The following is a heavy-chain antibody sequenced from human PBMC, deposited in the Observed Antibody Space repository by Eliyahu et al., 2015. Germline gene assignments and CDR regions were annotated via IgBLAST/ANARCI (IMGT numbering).Heavy chain of an antibody. Sequence: QVQLQQWGAGLLKPSETLSLTCAVYGGSFSGYYWSWIRQPPGKGLEWIGEINHSGSTNYNPSLKSRVTISVDTSKNQFSLKLSSVTAADTAVYYCARWDGVATTHYCFDYWGQGTLVTVSS. V-gene: IGHV4-34*01. CDR3: ARWDGVATTHYCFDY. CDR1: GGSFSGYY. CDR2: INHSGST. D-gene: IGHD5-12*01. J-gene: IGHJ4*02.